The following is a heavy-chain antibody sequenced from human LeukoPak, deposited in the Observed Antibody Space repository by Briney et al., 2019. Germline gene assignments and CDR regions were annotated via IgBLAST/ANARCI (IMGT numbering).Heavy chain of an antibody. CDR3: ARGYNYGSHFEY. V-gene: IGHV3-48*03. CDR1: GFSFSTCE. J-gene: IGHJ4*02. CDR2: ISGSGSTI. D-gene: IGHD1-1*01. Sequence: PGGSLRLSCAASGFSFSTCEMNWVRQAPGKGLEWVSYISGSGSTIYYADSVKGRFSISRDNAKNSLYLEMNSLRAEDTAVYYCARGYNYGSHFEYWGQGTLVTVSS.